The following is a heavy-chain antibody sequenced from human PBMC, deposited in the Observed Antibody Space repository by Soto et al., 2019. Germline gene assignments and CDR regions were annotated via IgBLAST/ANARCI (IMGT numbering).Heavy chain of an antibody. CDR2: INPNSGGT. Sequence: GASVKVSCKASGYTFTGHYMHWVRRAPGQGFEWMGWINPNSGGTNYAQKFQGRVTITADESTSTAYMELSSLRSEDTAVYYCARDLEYDSSGYYFGWFDPWGQGTLVTVSS. D-gene: IGHD3-22*01. V-gene: IGHV1-2*02. CDR1: GYTFTGHY. CDR3: ARDLEYDSSGYYFGWFDP. J-gene: IGHJ5*02.